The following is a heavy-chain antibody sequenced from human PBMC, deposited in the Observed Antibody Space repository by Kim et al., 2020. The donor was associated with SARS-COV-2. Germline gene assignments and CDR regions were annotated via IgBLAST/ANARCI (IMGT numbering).Heavy chain of an antibody. CDR1: GYSFTSYW. V-gene: IGHV5-51*01. J-gene: IGHJ4*02. CDR3: ARATTHSPYYSSSWYYIDY. CDR2: IYPGDSDT. D-gene: IGHD6-13*01. Sequence: GESLKISCKGSGYSFTSYWIGWVRQMPGKGLEWMGIIYPGDSDTRYSPSFQGQVTISADKSISTAYLQWSSLKASDTAMYYRARATTHSPYYSSSWYYIDYWGQGTLVTVSS.